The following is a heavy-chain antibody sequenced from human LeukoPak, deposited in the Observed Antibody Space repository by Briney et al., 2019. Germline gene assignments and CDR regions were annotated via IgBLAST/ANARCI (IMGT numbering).Heavy chain of an antibody. J-gene: IGHJ3*02. CDR1: GFTFSGSA. D-gene: IGHD3-22*01. Sequence: GGSLRLSCAASGFTFSGSAMHWVRQASGKGLEWVGRIRSKASSYATAYVASVKGRFTISRDASKNTAYLQMNSLKTEDTAVYYCTKTDEEYYYDSSGYYSDAFDIWGQGTMVTVSS. CDR3: TKTDEEYYYDSSGYYSDAFDI. V-gene: IGHV3-73*01. CDR2: IRSKASSYAT.